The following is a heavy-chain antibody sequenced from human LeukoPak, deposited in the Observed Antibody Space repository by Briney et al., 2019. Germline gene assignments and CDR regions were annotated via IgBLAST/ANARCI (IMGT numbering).Heavy chain of an antibody. V-gene: IGHV4-31*11. Sequence: SETLSLTCAVYGGSFSGYYWSWIRQHPGKGLEWIGYIYYSGSTYYNPSLKSRVTISVDTSKNQFSLKLSSVTAADTAVYYCARVNRARPRITIFDYWGQGTLVTVSS. D-gene: IGHD3-9*01. CDR1: GGSFSGYY. CDR2: IYYSGST. J-gene: IGHJ4*02. CDR3: ARVNRARPRITIFDY.